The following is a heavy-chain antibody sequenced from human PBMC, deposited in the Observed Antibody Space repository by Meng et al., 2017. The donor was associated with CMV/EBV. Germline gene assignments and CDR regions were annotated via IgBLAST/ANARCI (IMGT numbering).Heavy chain of an antibody. CDR1: GYTFTSYG. CDR2: ISAYNGNT. Sequence: ASVKVSCKASGYTFTSYGISWVRQAPGQGLEWMGWISAYNGNTNYAQKLQGRVTMTTDTSTSTAYMELRSLRSDDTAVYYCARDQATVDFWSDYYSSYYGMDVWGQGTTVTVSS. J-gene: IGHJ6*02. V-gene: IGHV1-18*01. D-gene: IGHD3-3*01. CDR3: ARDQATVDFWSDYYSSYYGMDV.